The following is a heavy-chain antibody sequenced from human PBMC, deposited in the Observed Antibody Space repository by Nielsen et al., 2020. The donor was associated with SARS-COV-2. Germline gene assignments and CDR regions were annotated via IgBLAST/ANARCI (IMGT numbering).Heavy chain of an antibody. V-gene: IGHV3-30*04. CDR2: ISSDGHNK. CDR1: GFTTSEYA. CDR3: ARDLTRTSGWFAGPVVL. J-gene: IGHJ4*01. D-gene: IGHD6-19*01. Sequence: GGSLRLSFAASGFTTSEYAFHRVRQVPGEGLEWVAVISSDGHNKLYTDSVEGRFTISRDNSKNTVHLHMTSLTSEDTAVYFCARDLTRTSGWFAGPVVLWGHGTLVAVSS.